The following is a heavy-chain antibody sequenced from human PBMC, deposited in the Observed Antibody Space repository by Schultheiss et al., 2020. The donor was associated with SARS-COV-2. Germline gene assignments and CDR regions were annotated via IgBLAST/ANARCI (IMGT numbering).Heavy chain of an antibody. V-gene: IGHV4-34*01. J-gene: IGHJ6*03. CDR3: ARHLYSTSGNYFYYYLGV. D-gene: IGHD2-2*01. CDR2: INHSGST. CDR1: GGSFSGYY. Sequence: SEPLSLTCAVYGGSFSGYYWSWIRQPPGKGLEWIGEINHSGSTNYNPSLKSRVTISVDRSKNQFSLKLSSVTAADTAVYYCARHLYSTSGNYFYYYLGVWGKGTTVTVSS.